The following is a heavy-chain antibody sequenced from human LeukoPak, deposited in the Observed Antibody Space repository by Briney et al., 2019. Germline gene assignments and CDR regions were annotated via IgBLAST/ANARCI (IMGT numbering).Heavy chain of an antibody. CDR1: GFTFSDYY. J-gene: IGHJ2*01. V-gene: IGHV3-11*06. D-gene: IGHD5-24*01. Sequence: GGSLRLSCEASGFTFSDYYLSWIRQAPGKGLEWISYISGSSSHINYADSVKGRFTISRDNAKKSVYLQMDSLRAEDTAVYYCARDAYNEEDWYFDLWGRGILVTVSS. CDR3: ARDAYNEEDWYFDL. CDR2: ISGSSSHI.